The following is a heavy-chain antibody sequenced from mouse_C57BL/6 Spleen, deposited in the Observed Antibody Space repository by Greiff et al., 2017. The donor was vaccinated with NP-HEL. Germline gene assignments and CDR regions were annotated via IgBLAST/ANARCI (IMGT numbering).Heavy chain of an antibody. J-gene: IGHJ3*01. D-gene: IGHD3-2*02. CDR1: GFTFSDYY. Sequence: EVKLVESGGGLVQPGGSLKLSCAASGFTFSDYYMYWVRQTPEKRLEWVAYISNGGGSTYYPDTVKGRFTISRDNAKNTLYLQMSRLKSEDTAMYYCARPDAAQASWFAYWGQGTLVTVSA. CDR3: ARPDAAQASWFAY. V-gene: IGHV5-12*01. CDR2: ISNGGGST.